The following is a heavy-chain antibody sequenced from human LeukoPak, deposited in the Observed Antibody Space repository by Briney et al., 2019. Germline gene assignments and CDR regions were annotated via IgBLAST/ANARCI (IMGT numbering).Heavy chain of an antibody. D-gene: IGHD6-19*01. Sequence: ASVKVSCKASGYTFTSCFIHWVRQAPGQGLEWMGVINPSGGSTSYAQKFQGRVTMTRDTSTSTVSMELSSLRFEDTAVHYCARGPYSGDWHFDFWGQGTLVTVSS. CDR1: GYTFTSCF. J-gene: IGHJ4*02. CDR3: ARGPYSGDWHFDF. V-gene: IGHV1-46*01. CDR2: INPSGGST.